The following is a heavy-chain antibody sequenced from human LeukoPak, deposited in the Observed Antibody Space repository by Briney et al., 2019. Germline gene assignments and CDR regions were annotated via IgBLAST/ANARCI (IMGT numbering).Heavy chain of an antibody. J-gene: IGHJ4*02. CDR3: ATLTRITGTSRPHY. Sequence: GASVKVSCKASGYTFTGYYMHWVRQAPGQGLEWMGRINPNSGGTNYARKSQGRVTMTRDTSISTAYMELSRLRSDDTAVYYRATLTRITGTSRPHYWGQGTLVTVSS. CDR2: INPNSGGT. D-gene: IGHD1-20*01. V-gene: IGHV1-2*06. CDR1: GYTFTGYY.